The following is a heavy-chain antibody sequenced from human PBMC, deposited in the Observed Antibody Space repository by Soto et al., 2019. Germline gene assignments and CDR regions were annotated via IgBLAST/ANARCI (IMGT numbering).Heavy chain of an antibody. Sequence: GGSLRLSCAASGFTSSNYWMHWVRQAPGKGLVWVSRIHSDGSSTFYADSVKGRFTISRDNAKKMVYLQMNSLRAEDTAVYYCARDNWNTVWGQGTMVTVSS. CDR2: IHSDGSST. J-gene: IGHJ3*01. CDR3: ARDNWNTV. D-gene: IGHD1-20*01. CDR1: GFTSSNYW. V-gene: IGHV3-74*01.